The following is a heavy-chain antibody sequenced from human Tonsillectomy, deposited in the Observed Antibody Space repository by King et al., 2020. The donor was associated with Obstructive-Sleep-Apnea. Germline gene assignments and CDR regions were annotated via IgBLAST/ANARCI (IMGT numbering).Heavy chain of an antibody. CDR3: AGAAAGSYYSQLKF. Sequence: VQLVESGGGLVQPGGSLRLSCTGSEFNTADYAMIWVRQSPGKGLEWVSGISASGQSKYYADAVKGRSLIFRDSPKNTLYLEMNTLRVEDTAVYFCAGAAAGSYYSQLKFWGQGTLVTVSS. CDR1: EFNTADYA. V-gene: IGHV3-23*04. D-gene: IGHD3-10*01. CDR2: ISASGQSK. J-gene: IGHJ4*02.